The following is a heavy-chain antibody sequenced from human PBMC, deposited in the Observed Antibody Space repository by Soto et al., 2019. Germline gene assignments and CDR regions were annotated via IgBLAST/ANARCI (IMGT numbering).Heavy chain of an antibody. V-gene: IGHV3-23*01. CDR3: TKDGQHGS. Sequence: EVQLLESGGGLVQPGGSLRLACAASGFTFSSFAMNWFRQAPGKGLECVSTINTSGGSSHYADSVTGRFTISRDNSKNTLSLQMSDLRADDTAVYYCTKDGQHGSWGQGTLVTVSS. CDR2: INTSGGSS. D-gene: IGHD6-13*01. J-gene: IGHJ5*02. CDR1: GFTFSSFA.